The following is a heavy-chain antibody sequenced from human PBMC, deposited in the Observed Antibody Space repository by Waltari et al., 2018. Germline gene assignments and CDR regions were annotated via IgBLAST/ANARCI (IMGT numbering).Heavy chain of an antibody. V-gene: IGHV1-46*01. CDR2: IRPSGDST. D-gene: IGHD3-22*01. CDR1: GYDIRGYY. Sequence: QVQLVQSGAELKKPGASMKVSCKASGYDIRGYYTHWMRQAPGQGLQWMGLIRPSGDSTNYAQKFRGRVSMTRDTSTSTVYMELGSLTSEDTAVYYCAREKKGGYFDYWGQGTPVTVSS. CDR3: AREKKGGYFDY. J-gene: IGHJ4*02.